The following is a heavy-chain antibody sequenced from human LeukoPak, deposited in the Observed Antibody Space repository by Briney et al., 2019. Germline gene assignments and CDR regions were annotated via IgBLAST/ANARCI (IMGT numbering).Heavy chain of an antibody. CDR3: ASPPTRECSSISCPLSY. Sequence: GESLKISCKGSGYTFTSYWIGWVRPMPGKGLEWMGIIYPGDSDTRYSPSFQGQVTISVDKSVSAAYLQWSSLKASDTAMYYCASPPTRECSSISCPLSYWGQGTLVTVSS. D-gene: IGHD2-2*01. CDR1: GYTFTSYW. V-gene: IGHV5-51*01. J-gene: IGHJ4*02. CDR2: IYPGDSDT.